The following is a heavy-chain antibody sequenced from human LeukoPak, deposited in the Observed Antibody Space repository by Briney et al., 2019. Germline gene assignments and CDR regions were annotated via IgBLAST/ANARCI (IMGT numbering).Heavy chain of an antibody. CDR3: AKSGGGPADGMDV. CDR1: GFAFSNYA. D-gene: IGHD3-16*01. Sequence: PGGSLRLSCAASGFAFSNYAIHWVRQAPGKGLEWVALISYDGSNKYYADSVKGRFTISRDNSKNTLYLQVNSLRAEDTAVYYCAKSGGGPADGMDVWGQGTTVTVSS. CDR2: ISYDGSNK. J-gene: IGHJ6*02. V-gene: IGHV3-30*18.